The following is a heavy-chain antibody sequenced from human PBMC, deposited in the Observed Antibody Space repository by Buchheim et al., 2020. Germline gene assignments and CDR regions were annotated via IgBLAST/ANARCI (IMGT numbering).Heavy chain of an antibody. J-gene: IGHJ5*02. D-gene: IGHD2-2*01. CDR1: GGSISSGGYY. V-gene: IGHV4-31*03. CDR3: AMRGPYCSSTSCSFLSVFDP. Sequence: QVQLQESGPGPVKPSQTLSLTCTVSGGSISSGGYYWSWIRQHPGKGLEWIGYIYYSGSTYYNPSLKSRVTISVDTSKNQFSLKLSSVTAADTAVYYCAMRGPYCSSTSCSFLSVFDPWGQGTL. CDR2: IYYSGST.